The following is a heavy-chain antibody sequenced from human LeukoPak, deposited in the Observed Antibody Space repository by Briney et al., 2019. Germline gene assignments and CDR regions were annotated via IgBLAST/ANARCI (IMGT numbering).Heavy chain of an antibody. V-gene: IGHV4-59*01. CDR2: IYYSGIT. CDR3: ARARRGYSFVFDL. CDR1: SGSISPYY. D-gene: IGHD5-18*01. J-gene: IGHJ4*02. Sequence: SETLSLTCTVSSGSISPYYWSWLRQPPGKGLEWIGYIYYSGITNYNPSLKSRLTISVDTSKNQFSLNLNSVTAADTALYYCARARRGYSFVFDLWGRGTLATVSS.